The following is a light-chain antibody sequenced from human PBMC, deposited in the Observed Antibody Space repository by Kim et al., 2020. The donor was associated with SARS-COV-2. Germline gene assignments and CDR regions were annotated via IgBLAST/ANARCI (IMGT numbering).Light chain of an antibody. CDR2: GNS. Sequence: RITISGTGSSSNIGAGYDVHWYQQLPGTAPKLLIYGNSNRPSGVPDRFSGSKSGTSASLAITGLQAEDEADYYCQSYDSSLSGNYVFGTGTKVTVL. V-gene: IGLV1-40*01. J-gene: IGLJ1*01. CDR3: QSYDSSLSGNYV. CDR1: SSNIGAGYD.